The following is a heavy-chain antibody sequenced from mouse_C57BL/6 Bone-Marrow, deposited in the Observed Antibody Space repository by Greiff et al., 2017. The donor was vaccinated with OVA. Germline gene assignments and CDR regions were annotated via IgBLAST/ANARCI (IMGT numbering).Heavy chain of an antibody. CDR1: GFTFSSYA. CDR3: ARDRDYEAWFAY. D-gene: IGHD2-4*01. Sequence: EVKLVESGGGLVKPGGSLKLSCAASGFTFSSYAMSWVRQTPEKRLEWVATISDGGSYTYYPDNVKGRFTISRDNAKNNLYLQMSHLKSEDTAMYYCARDRDYEAWFAYWGQGTLVTVSA. CDR2: ISDGGSYT. J-gene: IGHJ3*01. V-gene: IGHV5-4*03.